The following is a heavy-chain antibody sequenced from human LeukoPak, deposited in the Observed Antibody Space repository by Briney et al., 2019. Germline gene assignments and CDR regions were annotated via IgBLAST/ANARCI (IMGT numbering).Heavy chain of an antibody. CDR3: AKDRADCSNTSCYAFFDY. CDR1: GFTFSNYA. V-gene: IGHV3-23*01. D-gene: IGHD2-2*01. CDR2: ISGSGGST. J-gene: IGHJ4*02. Sequence: GGSLGLSCAASGFTFSNYAINWVRQAPGKGLEWVSAISGSGGSTFYADSVKGRFTISRDNSKNTLYLQMNSLRAEDTAVYYCAKDRADCSNTSCYAFFDYWGQGTLVTVSP.